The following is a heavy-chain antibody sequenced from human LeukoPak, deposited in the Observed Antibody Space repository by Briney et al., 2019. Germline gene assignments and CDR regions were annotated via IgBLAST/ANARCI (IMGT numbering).Heavy chain of an antibody. D-gene: IGHD2-2*01. V-gene: IGHV3-30*02. CDR3: ARDKSKVVVPAAALGDY. J-gene: IGHJ4*02. CDR1: GFTLSSYG. Sequence: GGSLRLSCAASGFTLSSYGMHWVRQAPGKGLEWVAFIRYDGSNKYYADSVKGRFTISRDNAKNSLYLQMNSLRAEDTAVYYCARDKSKVVVPAAALGDYWGQGTLVTVSS. CDR2: IRYDGSNK.